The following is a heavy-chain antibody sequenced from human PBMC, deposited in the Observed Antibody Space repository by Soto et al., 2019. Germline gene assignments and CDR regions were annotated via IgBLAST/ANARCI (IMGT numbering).Heavy chain of an antibody. D-gene: IGHD3-16*01. Sequence: SETLSLTCSVSADSFSRYYWTWIRQPPGEGLEWIGYIYLNGNTNYNPSLKGRVTISIDTSKKQFSLNLSSVTAADTAVYYCASVTFGGVVLAHWGQGTLVTVSS. V-gene: IGHV4-59*01. CDR1: ADSFSRYY. CDR2: IYLNGNT. J-gene: IGHJ4*02. CDR3: ASVTFGGVVLAH.